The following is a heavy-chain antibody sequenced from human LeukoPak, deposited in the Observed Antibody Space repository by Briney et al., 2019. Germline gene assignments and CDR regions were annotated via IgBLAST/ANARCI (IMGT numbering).Heavy chain of an antibody. CDR1: GGSISSYY. CDR3: ARGNDFWSGYYLDGMDV. V-gene: IGHV4-4*07. Sequence: SGTLSLTCTVSGGSISSYYWSWIRQPAGKGLEWIGRIYTSGSTNYNPSLKSRVTMSVDTSKNQFSLKLSSVTAADTAVYYCARGNDFWSGYYLDGMDVWGQGTTVTVSS. J-gene: IGHJ6*02. CDR2: IYTSGST. D-gene: IGHD3-3*01.